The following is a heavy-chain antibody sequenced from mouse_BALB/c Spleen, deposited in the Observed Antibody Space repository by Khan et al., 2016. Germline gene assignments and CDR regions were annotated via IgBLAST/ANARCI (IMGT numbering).Heavy chain of an antibody. J-gene: IGHJ3*01. V-gene: IGHV2-2*02. CDR3: ARRESLMSWFAY. CDR2: IWSGGSP. CDR1: GFSLTSYG. Sequence: VQLQESGPGLVQPSQSLSITCTVSGFSLTSYGVHWVRQSPGKGLEWLGVIWSGGSPDYNAAFISRLSISKDNSKSQVFFKMNSLQANDTAIYYCARRESLMSWFAYWGQGTLVTVSA.